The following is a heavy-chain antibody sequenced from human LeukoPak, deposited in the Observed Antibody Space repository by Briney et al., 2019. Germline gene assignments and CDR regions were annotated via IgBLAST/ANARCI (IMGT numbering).Heavy chain of an antibody. CDR1: GYTFTSYG. CDR3: ALSFNYDSSGYFPGY. CDR2: ISAYNGNT. Sequence: ASVKVSCKASGYTFTSYGISWVRQAPGQGLEWMGWISAYNGNTNYAQKLQGRVTMTTDTSTSTAYMELRSLRSDDTAAYYCALSFNYDSSGYFPGYWGQGTLVTVSS. D-gene: IGHD3-22*01. V-gene: IGHV1-18*01. J-gene: IGHJ4*02.